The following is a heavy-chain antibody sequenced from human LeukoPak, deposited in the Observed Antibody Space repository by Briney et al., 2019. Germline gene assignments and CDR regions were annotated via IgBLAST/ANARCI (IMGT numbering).Heavy chain of an antibody. V-gene: IGHV3-74*01. D-gene: IGHD6-13*01. CDR2: INGDGSIT. Sequence: WESLRLSCAASGFTFSTYWMHWVRQVPGKGLVWVARINGDGSITTYADSVKGRFTISRDNAKNALYLQMNSLRAEDTAVCYCTRDREQEPTYDYWGQGALVTVSS. CDR3: TRDREQEPTYDY. J-gene: IGHJ4*02. CDR1: GFTFSTYW.